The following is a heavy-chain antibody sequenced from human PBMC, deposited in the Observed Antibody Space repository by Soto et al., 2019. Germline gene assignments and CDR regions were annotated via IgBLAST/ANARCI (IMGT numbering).Heavy chain of an antibody. CDR2: IYYSGST. Sequence: SETLSLTCTVSGGSISGGGYYWSWIRQHPGKGLEWIGNIYYSGSTYYNPSLKSRVTISVDTSKNQFSLKLSAVTAADTAVYYCXREVTMVRGVMVGWFDPWGQGTLVTVSS. CDR1: GGSISGGGYY. D-gene: IGHD3-10*01. J-gene: IGHJ5*02. CDR3: XREVTMVRGVMVGWFDP. V-gene: IGHV4-31*03.